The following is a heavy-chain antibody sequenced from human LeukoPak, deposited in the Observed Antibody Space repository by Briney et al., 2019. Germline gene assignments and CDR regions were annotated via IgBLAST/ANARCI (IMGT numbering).Heavy chain of an antibody. J-gene: IGHJ5*02. Sequence: SETLSLTCTVSGGSISSYYWSWIRQPPGKGLEWIGYIYYSGSTNYNPSLKSRVTISVDTSKNQFSLKLSSVTAADTAVYYCARELLGIEVSWGQGTLVTVSS. CDR1: GGSISSYY. V-gene: IGHV4-59*12. CDR3: ARELLGIEVS. D-gene: IGHD7-27*01. CDR2: IYYSGST.